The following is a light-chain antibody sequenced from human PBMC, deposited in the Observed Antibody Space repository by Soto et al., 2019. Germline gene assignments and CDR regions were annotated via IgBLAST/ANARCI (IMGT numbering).Light chain of an antibody. CDR2: EGS. V-gene: IGLV2-23*01. Sequence: QSALTQPASVSGSPGQSITISCTGTSSDVGSYNLVSWYQQHPGKAPKLMIYEGSKRPSGVSNRFSGSKSGNTASLTISGLQAEDEADYYCCSYAGSSTDVFGTGTKGTVL. CDR1: SSDVGSYNL. CDR3: CSYAGSSTDV. J-gene: IGLJ1*01.